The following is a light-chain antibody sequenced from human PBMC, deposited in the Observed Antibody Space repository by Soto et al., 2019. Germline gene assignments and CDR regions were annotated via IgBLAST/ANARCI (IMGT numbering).Light chain of an antibody. CDR3: QQCNSWPYT. Sequence: EIVMTQSPPTLSVSPGERVTLSCRASQSVRNNFAWYQQKPGQAPRLLIYDASTGATGIPARFSGSGSGTEFTLTISSLQSEDFAVYYCQQCNSWPYTFGQGTKLEI. CDR1: QSVRNN. V-gene: IGKV3-15*01. J-gene: IGKJ2*01. CDR2: DAS.